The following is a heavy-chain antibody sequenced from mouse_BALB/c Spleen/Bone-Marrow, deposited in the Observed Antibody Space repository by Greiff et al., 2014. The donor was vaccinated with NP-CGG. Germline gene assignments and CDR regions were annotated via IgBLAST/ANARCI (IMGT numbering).Heavy chain of an antibody. D-gene: IGHD1-1*02. CDR3: GRYGYDAMDF. CDR1: GFSFTDYF. Sequence: DVQLVESGPELVKPGASVKLSCRASGFSFTDYFINWVKQSHGKSLEWIGRIHPYNGDTFYNQKFKVKATLTVDKSSNTARMELLSLTSEDSAVYYCGRYGYDAMDFWGQGTSVTVSS. V-gene: IGHV1-37*01. J-gene: IGHJ4*01. CDR2: IHPYNGDT.